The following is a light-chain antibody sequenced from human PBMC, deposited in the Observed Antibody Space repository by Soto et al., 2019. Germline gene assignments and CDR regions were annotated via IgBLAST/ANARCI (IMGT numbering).Light chain of an antibody. CDR2: GAS. J-gene: IGKJ1*01. Sequence: EIVLTQSPGTLSLSPGERATLSCRASQSVSSSFLAWYQQKPGQAPRLLIYGASSRATGIPDRFSGSGSGTDFSLTISRLEPEDFAVYSCQQYGSSPRTFGQGTQVEIK. CDR3: QQYGSSPRT. CDR1: QSVSSSF. V-gene: IGKV3-20*01.